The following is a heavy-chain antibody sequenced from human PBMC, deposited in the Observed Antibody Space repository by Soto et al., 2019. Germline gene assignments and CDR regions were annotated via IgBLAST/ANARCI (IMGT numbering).Heavy chain of an antibody. J-gene: IGHJ4*02. D-gene: IGHD2-15*01. Sequence: QVQLQESGPGLVKPSQTLSLTCTVSGGSISGGHYYWSWIRQHPGKGLEWIGYIFYSGATYYNPSLQRRLTISVDTSQNQFSLRLSSVTAADTAVYYCARGGSGDVVVVGPIDYWGQGTLVTVSS. CDR3: ARGGSGDVVVVGPIDY. V-gene: IGHV4-31*03. CDR2: IFYSGAT. CDR1: GGSISGGHYY.